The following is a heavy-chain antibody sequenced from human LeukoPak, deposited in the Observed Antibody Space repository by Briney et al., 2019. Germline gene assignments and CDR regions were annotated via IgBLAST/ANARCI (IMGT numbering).Heavy chain of an antibody. CDR3: VRPARDSSNSCVSYNWFDP. D-gene: IGHD6-13*01. Sequence: GESLKISCKASGYSCTNYWIGWVRQKPGKGLEWMGIIYPGDSDTIYSPSFQGHVTISADKSITTAYLQWSSLKASETAIYYCVRPARDSSNSCVSYNWFDPWGQGTLVTVSS. CDR1: GYSCTNYW. J-gene: IGHJ5*02. CDR2: IYPGDSDT. V-gene: IGHV5-51*01.